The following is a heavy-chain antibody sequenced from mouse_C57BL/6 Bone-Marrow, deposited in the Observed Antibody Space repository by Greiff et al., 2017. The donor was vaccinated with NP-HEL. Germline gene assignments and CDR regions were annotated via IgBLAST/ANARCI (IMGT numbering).Heavy chain of an antibody. CDR3: ARGDYGSSRFGYAMDY. CDR1: GYAFSSYW. D-gene: IGHD1-1*01. Sequence: QVQPKESGAELVKPGASVKIFCQASGYAFSSYWMNWVKERPGKGLEWIGQIYSGDGDTKYIGKFKGKATLTADKSSSTAYMQVSSLTSEDSAVYFCARGDYGSSRFGYAMDYWGQGTSVTVSS. V-gene: IGHV1-80*01. J-gene: IGHJ4*01. CDR2: IYSGDGDT.